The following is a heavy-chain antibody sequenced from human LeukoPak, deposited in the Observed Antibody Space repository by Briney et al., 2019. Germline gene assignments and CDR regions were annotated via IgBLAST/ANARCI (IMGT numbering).Heavy chain of an antibody. CDR2: ISKDGSST. J-gene: IGHJ3*02. D-gene: IGHD5-18*01. CDR1: GFTFSSYW. V-gene: IGHV3-74*01. Sequence: GGSLRLSCAASGFTFSSYWMHWVRQAPGKGLVWVSRISKDGSSTYYADSVKGRFTISRDNAKNTLYLQMNSLGAEDTAVYYCARDPKGGYSYGWGAFDIWGQGTMVTVSS. CDR3: ARDPKGGYSYGWGAFDI.